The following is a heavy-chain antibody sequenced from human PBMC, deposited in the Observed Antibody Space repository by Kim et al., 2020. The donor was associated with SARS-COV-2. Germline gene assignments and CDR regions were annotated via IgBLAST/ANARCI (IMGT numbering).Heavy chain of an antibody. D-gene: IGHD6-19*01. V-gene: IGHV4-59*13. CDR3: ARGGGGSGWFDY. CDR2: IYYSGST. Sequence: SETLSLTCTVSGGSISSYYWSWIRQPPGKGLEWIGYIYYSGSTNYIPSLKSRVTISVDTSKNQFSLKLSSVTAADTAVYYCARGGGGSGWFDYWGQGTLVTVSS. CDR1: GGSISSYY. J-gene: IGHJ4*02.